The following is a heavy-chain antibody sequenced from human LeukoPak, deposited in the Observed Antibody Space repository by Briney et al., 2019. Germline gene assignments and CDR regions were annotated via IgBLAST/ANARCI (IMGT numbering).Heavy chain of an antibody. V-gene: IGHV3-23*01. CDR2: ISGSGGSA. J-gene: IGHJ4*02. Sequence: GGSLRLSCAASGFTFSSYGMSWVRQAPGKGLEWVSAISGSGGSAYYADSVKGRFTISRDNSKNTLYLQMNSLRAEDTAVYYCAKGVATIIGLIDYWGQGTLVTVSS. CDR1: GFTFSSYG. CDR3: AKGVATIIGLIDY. D-gene: IGHD5-12*01.